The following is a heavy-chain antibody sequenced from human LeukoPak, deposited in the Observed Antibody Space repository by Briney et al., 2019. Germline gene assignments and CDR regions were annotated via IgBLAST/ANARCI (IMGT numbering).Heavy chain of an antibody. CDR1: GVATSSNY. J-gene: IGHJ6*03. CDR3: ARERLEYYYDSSGYRPHYYYYYMDV. D-gene: IGHD3-22*01. CDR2: IYTSGSN. V-gene: IGHV4-4*07. Sequence: PSEYLALTGAVSGVATSSNYWSWLRQSPGKGLEWIGRIYTSGSNNYNPSLKSRVTMSVDTSKNQFSLKLSSVTAADTAVYYCARERLEYYYDSSGYRPHYYYYYMDVWGKGTTVTVSS.